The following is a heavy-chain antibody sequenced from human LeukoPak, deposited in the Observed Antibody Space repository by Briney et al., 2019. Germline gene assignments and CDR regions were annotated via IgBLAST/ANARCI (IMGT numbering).Heavy chain of an antibody. J-gene: IGHJ4*02. CDR3: ARVRYRLAETYIDY. CDR1: GYSFTGYY. Sequence: AAVKVSCKASGYSFTGYYLHWVRQAPGQGLEWMGWINPNSGDTNYAQKFQGRVTMTRDTSISTAYMELSRLRSDDTAVYYCARVRYRLAETYIDYWGQGTLVTVSS. D-gene: IGHD3-16*01. V-gene: IGHV1-2*02. CDR2: INPNSGDT.